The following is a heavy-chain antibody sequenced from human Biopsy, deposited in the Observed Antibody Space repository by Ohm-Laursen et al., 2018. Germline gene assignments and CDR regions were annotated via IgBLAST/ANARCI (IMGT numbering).Heavy chain of an antibody. CDR2: ISHTGYT. V-gene: IGHV4-59*11. Sequence: GTLSLTCTVSGGSFTGHYWSWIRRPPGKGLEWIGHISHTGYTSYKSSLKSRVTISLDTSRKHFSLRLTSLAAADTAVYYCARGSNEYGGLYFPHWGQGTLVTASS. CDR1: GGSFTGHY. J-gene: IGHJ1*01. CDR3: ARGSNEYGGLYFPH. D-gene: IGHD4-23*01.